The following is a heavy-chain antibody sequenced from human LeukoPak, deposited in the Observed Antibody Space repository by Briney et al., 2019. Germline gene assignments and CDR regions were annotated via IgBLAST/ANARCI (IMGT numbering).Heavy chain of an antibody. CDR2: IRSKAHRYAT. CDR3: TRRHYGDYVVDN. CDR1: GFTFNGSA. Sequence: GGSLRLSCATSGFTFNGSALHWVRQASGQGLEWVGRIRSKAHRYATAYAASVKGRFTVSRDDSKNMAYLQMNSLNTEDTAIYYCTRRHYGDYVVDNWGQGTLVTVSS. V-gene: IGHV3-73*01. J-gene: IGHJ4*02. D-gene: IGHD4-17*01.